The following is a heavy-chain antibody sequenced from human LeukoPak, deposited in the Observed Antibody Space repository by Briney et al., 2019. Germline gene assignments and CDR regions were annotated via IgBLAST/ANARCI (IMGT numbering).Heavy chain of an antibody. D-gene: IGHD3-10*01. Sequence: SGGSLRLSCAASGFTFSSYWMSWVRQAPGKGLEWVANINQDGSEKYYVDSVKGRFTISRDNAKNSLYLQMNSLRAEDTAVYYCASGHYYGSGSLNPFDYWGQGTLVTVSS. V-gene: IGHV3-7*01. J-gene: IGHJ4*02. CDR1: GFTFSSYW. CDR2: INQDGSEK. CDR3: ASGHYYGSGSLNPFDY.